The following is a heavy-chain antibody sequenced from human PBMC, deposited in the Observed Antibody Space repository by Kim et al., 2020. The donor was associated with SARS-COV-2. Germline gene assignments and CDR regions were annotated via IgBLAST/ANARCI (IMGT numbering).Heavy chain of an antibody. Sequence: ASVKVSCKASGYTFTSYGISWVRQAPGQGLEWMGWISAYNGNTNYAQKLQGRVTMTTDTSTSTAYMELRSLRSDDTAVYYCARDPLAGIAVAGDAFDIWGQGTMVTVSS. CDR1: GYTFTSYG. CDR2: ISAYNGNT. J-gene: IGHJ3*02. CDR3: ARDPLAGIAVAGDAFDI. V-gene: IGHV1-18*04. D-gene: IGHD6-19*01.